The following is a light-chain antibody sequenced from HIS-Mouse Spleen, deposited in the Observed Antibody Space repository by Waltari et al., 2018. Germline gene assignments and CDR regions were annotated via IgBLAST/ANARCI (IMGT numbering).Light chain of an antibody. CDR3: CSDAGSYTLV. CDR2: DVS. Sequence: QSALTQPRSVSGSPGQSVTISCTGTSSDVGGYNYVSWYQQHPGKPPKLMIYDVSKRPSGVPDRFSGSKSGNTASLTISGLQAEDEADYYCCSDAGSYTLVFGGGTKLTVL. J-gene: IGLJ2*01. CDR1: SSDVGGYNY. V-gene: IGLV2-11*01.